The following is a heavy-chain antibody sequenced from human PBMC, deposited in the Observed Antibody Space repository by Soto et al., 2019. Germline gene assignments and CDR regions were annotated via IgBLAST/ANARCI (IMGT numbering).Heavy chain of an antibody. V-gene: IGHV1-69*13. D-gene: IGHD3-10*01. CDR2: TIPIFGTA. J-gene: IGHJ4*02. CDR1: GGTFSSYA. CDR3: AKGYGSGSYDGTLDY. Sequence: GASVKVSCKASGGTFSSYAISWVRQAPGQGLEWMGGTIPIFGTANYAQKFQGRVTITADESTSTAYMELSSLRSEDTAVYYCAKGYGSGSYDGTLDYWGQGTLVTVS.